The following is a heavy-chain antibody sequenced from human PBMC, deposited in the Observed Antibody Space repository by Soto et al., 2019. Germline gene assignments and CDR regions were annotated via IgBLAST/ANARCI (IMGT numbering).Heavy chain of an antibody. CDR2: TRHDGSNT. J-gene: IGHJ4*02. CDR3: VRDGVGATTYFGYFDY. V-gene: IGHV3-30*02. CDR1: GFKFGGYG. Sequence: PGGSLRLSCAASGFKFGGYGMHGVRQAPGKGLEWVAITRHDGSNTYYADSVRGRFTISRDNSKNTLYLQMNSLTVEDTAVYYCVRDGVGATTYFGYFDYWGQGT. D-gene: IGHD1-26*01.